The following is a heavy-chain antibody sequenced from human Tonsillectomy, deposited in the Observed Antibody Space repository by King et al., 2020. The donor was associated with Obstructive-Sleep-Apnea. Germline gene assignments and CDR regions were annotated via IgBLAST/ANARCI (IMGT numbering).Heavy chain of an antibody. CDR2: ISSRGTTI. Sequence: VQLVESGGGLVKPGGSLRLSCAASGFNFNDYYMSWIRQAPGKGLKWASHISSRGTTIYYADSVKGRFTISRDTAKTSLYLHMNNLRAEDTAVDYCARSEEVIAVAGARGTIGNYYYGMDVWGQGTTVTVSS. V-gene: IGHV3-11*01. D-gene: IGHD6-19*01. J-gene: IGHJ6*02. CDR3: ARSEEVIAVAGARGTIGNYYYGMDV. CDR1: GFNFNDYY.